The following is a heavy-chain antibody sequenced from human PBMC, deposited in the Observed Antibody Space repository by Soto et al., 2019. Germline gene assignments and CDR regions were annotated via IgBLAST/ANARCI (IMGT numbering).Heavy chain of an antibody. J-gene: IGHJ6*03. CDR1: SGSISSSNW. Sequence: SDTLSLTCAVSSGSISSSNWWRWVRQPPGKGLEWIGEIYHSGSTNYNPSLKSRVTISVDKSKNQFSLKLSSVTAADTAVYYCASGVKQQLAGGYYYYYYMDVWGKGTTVT. CDR2: IYHSGST. CDR3: ASGVKQQLAGGYYYYYYMDV. V-gene: IGHV4-4*02. D-gene: IGHD6-13*01.